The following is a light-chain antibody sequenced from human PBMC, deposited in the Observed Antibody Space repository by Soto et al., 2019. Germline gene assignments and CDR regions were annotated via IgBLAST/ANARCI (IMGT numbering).Light chain of an antibody. Sequence: ELVLTQSPAPLSLSPSERATLSCRASQNISSYLIWYQQKPGQAPRLLIYDVSNRATGIPARFSGSGSGTDFTLTISSLEPEDFAVYYCQQRSNWPRTFGQGTKVDVK. CDR1: QNISSY. CDR2: DVS. J-gene: IGKJ1*01. CDR3: QQRSNWPRT. V-gene: IGKV3-11*01.